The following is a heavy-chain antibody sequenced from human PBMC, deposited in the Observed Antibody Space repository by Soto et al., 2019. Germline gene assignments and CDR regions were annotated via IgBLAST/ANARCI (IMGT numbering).Heavy chain of an antibody. CDR3: ARGQVVAAQH. Sequence: QLQLQESGSGLVKPSQTLSLTCAVSGGSISSGGYSWSWIRQPPGKGLEWIGYIYHSGSTYYNPSLXSXVXISXDRSKNQSSLKLSSVTAADTAVYYCARGQVVAAQHWGQGTLVTVSS. CDR2: IYHSGST. D-gene: IGHD2-15*01. CDR1: GGSISSGGYS. J-gene: IGHJ4*02. V-gene: IGHV4-30-2*01.